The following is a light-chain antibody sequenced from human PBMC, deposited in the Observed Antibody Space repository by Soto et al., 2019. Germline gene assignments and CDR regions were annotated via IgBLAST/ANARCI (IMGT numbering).Light chain of an antibody. Sequence: EIVMTQSPATLSVSPGEKPPLSSRPSQSVRRNLAWYQQKPGQAPRLLIYGASTRATGIPARFSGSGSGTEFTLTISSLQSEDFAVYYCQQYNNWPQTFGQGTKVEIK. CDR2: GAS. V-gene: IGKV3-15*01. CDR3: QQYNNWPQT. CDR1: QSVRRN. J-gene: IGKJ1*01.